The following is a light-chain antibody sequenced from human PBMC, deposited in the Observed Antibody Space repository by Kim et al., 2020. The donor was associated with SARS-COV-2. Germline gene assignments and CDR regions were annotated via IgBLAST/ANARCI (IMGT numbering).Light chain of an antibody. Sequence: DIVMTQSTDSLAVSLGERATINCKSSQSVLYSSNNNNYLAWYQQKPGQPPKLLISWASTRESGVPDRFSGSGSGTDFTLTISSLQADDVAVYYCQQFYTLPYTFGQGTKLEIK. J-gene: IGKJ2*01. CDR3: QQFYTLPYT. V-gene: IGKV4-1*01. CDR1: QSVLYSSNNNNY. CDR2: WAS.